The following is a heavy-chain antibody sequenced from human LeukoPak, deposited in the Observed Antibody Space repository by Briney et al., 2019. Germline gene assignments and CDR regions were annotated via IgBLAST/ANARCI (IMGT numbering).Heavy chain of an antibody. J-gene: IGHJ3*02. CDR3: ARADRFAFDI. V-gene: IGHV3-48*03. CDR2: ISSSGSTR. CDR1: GFILSTNE. Sequence: GGCLRLSCAASGFILSTNEMNWVRHAPGEGLGWFSYISSSGSTRYYADSVKGRFTISRDNARNSLYLQMNSLRAEDTAVYYCARADRFAFDIWGQGTMVTVSS. D-gene: IGHD3-16*01.